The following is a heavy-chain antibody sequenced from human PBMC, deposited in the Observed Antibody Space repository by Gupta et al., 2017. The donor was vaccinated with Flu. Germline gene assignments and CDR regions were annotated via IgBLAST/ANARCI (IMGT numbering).Heavy chain of an antibody. V-gene: IGHV3-7*01. CDR2: IEEDGGEK. CDR1: GFPFLIHW. CDR3: AREMATYDLWSQTFDR. D-gene: IGHD3-3*01. J-gene: IGHJ4*02. Sequence: EVQLVASGGGLVQPGGSLSPSCTASGFPFLIHWMRWVRQAPGKGLEWVENIEEDGGEKYEVDSGKGRFTMSRDDAKSSVYLQMNSQRDEDTAVYYCAREMATYDLWSQTFDRWGQGTLVTVSS.